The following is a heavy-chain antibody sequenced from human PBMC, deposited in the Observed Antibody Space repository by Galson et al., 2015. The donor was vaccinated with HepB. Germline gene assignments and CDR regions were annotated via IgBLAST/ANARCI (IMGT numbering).Heavy chain of an antibody. D-gene: IGHD1-26*01. CDR3: ARPGPRGASADAFDI. CDR2: IYPGDSDT. CDR1: GYSFTSHW. Sequence: QSGAEVKKPGESLKISCKGSGYSFTSHWIGWVRQMPGKGLEWMGIIYPGDSDTRYSPSFQGQVTISADKSISTAYLQWSSLKASDTAMYYCARPGPRGASADAFDIWGQGTMVTVSS. J-gene: IGHJ3*02. V-gene: IGHV5-51*01.